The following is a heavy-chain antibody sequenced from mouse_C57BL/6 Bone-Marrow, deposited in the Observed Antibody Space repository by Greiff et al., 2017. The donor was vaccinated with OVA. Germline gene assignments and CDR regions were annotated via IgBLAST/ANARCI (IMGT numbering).Heavy chain of an antibody. CDR2: ISDGGSYT. D-gene: IGHD1-1*01. Sequence: EVKLVESGGGLVKPGGSLKLSCAASGFTFSSYAMSWVRQTPEKRLEWVATISDGGSYTYYPDNVKGRFTISRDNATNNLYLQMSHLKSEDTAMYYCARYYYGSDFDYWGQGTTRTVSS. CDR1: GFTFSSYA. CDR3: ARYYYGSDFDY. V-gene: IGHV5-4*03. J-gene: IGHJ2*01.